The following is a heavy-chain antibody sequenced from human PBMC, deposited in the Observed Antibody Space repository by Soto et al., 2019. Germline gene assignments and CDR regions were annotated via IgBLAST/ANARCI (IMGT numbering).Heavy chain of an antibody. J-gene: IGHJ5*02. V-gene: IGHV3-33*01. CDR1: GFTFSSYG. CDR3: ARDYYDSSGYGTPLGLSWFDP. D-gene: IGHD3-22*01. CDR2: IWYDGSNK. Sequence: QVQLVESGGGVVQPGRSLRLSCAASGFTFSSYGMHWVRQAPGKGLEWVAVIWYDGSNKYYADSVKGRFTISRDNSKNTLDLQMNSLRAEDTAVYYCARDYYDSSGYGTPLGLSWFDPWGQGTLVTVSS.